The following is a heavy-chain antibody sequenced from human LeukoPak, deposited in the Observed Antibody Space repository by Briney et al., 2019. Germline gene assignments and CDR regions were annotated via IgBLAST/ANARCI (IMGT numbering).Heavy chain of an antibody. V-gene: IGHV3-21*01. CDR2: ISSSSSYI. J-gene: IGHJ3*02. D-gene: IGHD3-22*01. CDR3: ARDPLYYYDSSDPNAFDI. Sequence: GGSLRLSCAASGFTFSSYSMNWVRQAPGKGLEWVSSISSSSSYIYYADSVKGRFTISRDNAKNSLYLQMNSLRAEDTAVYYCARDPLYYYDSSDPNAFDIWGQGTMVTVSS. CDR1: GFTFSSYS.